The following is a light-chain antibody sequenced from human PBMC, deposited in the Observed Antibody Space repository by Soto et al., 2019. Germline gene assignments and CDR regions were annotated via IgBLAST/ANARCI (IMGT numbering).Light chain of an antibody. V-gene: IGLV1-40*01. CDR3: QSYDSSLSGYV. J-gene: IGLJ1*01. CDR2: GYT. CDR1: SSNIGAGYD. Sequence: QHVLTQPPSVSGAPGQRVTISCTGSSSNIGAGYDVHWYQQLPGTAPKLLIFGYTSRPSGVPDRFSGSKSGTSASLAITGLQAEDESDYYCQSYDSSLSGYVFGTGTKLTVL.